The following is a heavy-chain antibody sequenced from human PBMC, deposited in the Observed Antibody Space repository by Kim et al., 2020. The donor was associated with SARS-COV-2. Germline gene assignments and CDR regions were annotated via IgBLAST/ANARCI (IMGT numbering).Heavy chain of an antibody. V-gene: IGHV3-48*02. CDR2: SGSAT. J-gene: IGHJ4*02. Sequence: SGSATFYADSVKGRFTIARDNAKNSLYLEMSSLRDEDTAVYYCARGRAYWGRGTLVTVSS. CDR3: ARGRAY.